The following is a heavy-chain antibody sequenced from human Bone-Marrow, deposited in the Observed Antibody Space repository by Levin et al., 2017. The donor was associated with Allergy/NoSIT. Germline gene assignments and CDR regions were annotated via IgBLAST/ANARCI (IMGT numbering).Heavy chain of an antibody. CDR2: IWFDGSKK. Sequence: GGSLRLSCAASGFSFSSHGFYWVRQAPGKGLEWVALIWFDGSKKDYADSVKGRFTISRDNSKNTVYLQMNSLRVDDTAVYYCARDLSRLSLDSWGQGTLVTVSS. CDR1: GFSFSSHG. J-gene: IGHJ4*02. V-gene: IGHV3-33*07. CDR3: ARDLSRLSLDS. D-gene: IGHD6-25*01.